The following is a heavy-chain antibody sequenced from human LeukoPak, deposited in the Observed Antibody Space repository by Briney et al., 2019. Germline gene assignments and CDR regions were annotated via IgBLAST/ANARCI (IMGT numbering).Heavy chain of an antibody. CDR3: GRRGPSYCTFDSWHPNWFHP. V-gene: IGHV3-43*02. D-gene: IGHD2-8*01. CDR2: ISGDAGST. Sequence: GGSLRLSCAASGFTFDDYAMHWVREVPGKGLEWVSLISGDAGSTFFADSVKGRFTISRDNAKNSVYLLMNSLRAEDTAVYYCGRRGPSYCTFDSWHPNWFHPRGQGTPVTVSS. J-gene: IGHJ5*02. CDR1: GFTFDDYA.